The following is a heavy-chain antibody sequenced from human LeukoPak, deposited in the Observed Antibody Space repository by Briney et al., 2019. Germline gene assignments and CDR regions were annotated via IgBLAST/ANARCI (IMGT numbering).Heavy chain of an antibody. V-gene: IGHV3-23*01. Sequence: GGSLRLSCAASGFTFSSYAMSWVRQAPGKGLEWVSAISGSGGSTYYADSVKGRFTISRDNAKNSLYLQMNSLRAEDTAVYYCARDVYSWYPLFGYYWGQGTLVTVSS. CDR1: GFTFSSYA. J-gene: IGHJ4*02. CDR2: ISGSGGST. D-gene: IGHD6-13*01. CDR3: ARDVYSWYPLFGYY.